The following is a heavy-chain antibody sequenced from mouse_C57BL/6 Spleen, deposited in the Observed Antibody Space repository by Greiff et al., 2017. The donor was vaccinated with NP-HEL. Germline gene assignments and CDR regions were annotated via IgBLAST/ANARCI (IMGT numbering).Heavy chain of an antibody. Sequence: VQLVESGPGLVAPSQSLSITCTVSGFSLTSYAISWVRQPPGKGLEWLGVIWTGGGTNYNSALKSRLSISKDNSKSQVFLKMNSLQTDDTARYYCARMAYYGSSYHYYAMDYWGQGTSVTVSS. CDR2: IWTGGGT. CDR3: ARMAYYGSSYHYYAMDY. J-gene: IGHJ4*01. V-gene: IGHV2-9-1*01. CDR1: GFSLTSYA. D-gene: IGHD1-1*01.